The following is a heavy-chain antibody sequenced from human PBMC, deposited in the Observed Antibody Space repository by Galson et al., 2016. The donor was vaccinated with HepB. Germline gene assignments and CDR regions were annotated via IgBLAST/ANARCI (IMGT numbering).Heavy chain of an antibody. V-gene: IGHV5-51*01. J-gene: IGHJ6*03. CDR2: IYPGDSDI. CDR3: ARALNYYYYMDV. CDR1: GYIFSNYW. Sequence: QSGAEVKKPGESLEISCKGSGYIFSNYWIVWVCQVAGKGLEWMGIIYPGDSDIRYSPSFQGLVTISADKTIDTAYLRWSSLKASDTAMYYCARALNYYYYMDVWGNGTTVTVSS.